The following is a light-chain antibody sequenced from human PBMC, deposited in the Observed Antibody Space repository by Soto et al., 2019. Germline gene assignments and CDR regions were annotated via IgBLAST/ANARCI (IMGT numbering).Light chain of an antibody. CDR3: QQFASYPLT. CDR1: QTVRNNY. Sequence: EILKTKSPATLPVSQGERVRRSCRPSQTVRNNYLAWYQQKPGQAPTLLIYDASNRATGIPDRFSGGGSGTDFTLTISRLEPEDFAVYYCQQFASYPLTFGGGTKVDI. V-gene: IGKV3-20*01. CDR2: DAS. J-gene: IGKJ4*01.